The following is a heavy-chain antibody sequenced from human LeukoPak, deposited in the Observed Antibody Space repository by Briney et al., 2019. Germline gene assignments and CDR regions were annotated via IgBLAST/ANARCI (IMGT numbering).Heavy chain of an antibody. V-gene: IGHV1-69*04. CDR3: ARASKAVAGTPLGV. CDR2: IIPILGIA. D-gene: IGHD6-19*01. J-gene: IGHJ4*02. Sequence: SVKVSCKASGGTFSSYAISWVRQAPGQGLEWMGRIIPILGIANYAQKFQGRVTITADKSTSTAYMELSSLRSEDTAVYYCARASKAVAGTPLGVWGQGTLVTVSS. CDR1: GGTFSSYA.